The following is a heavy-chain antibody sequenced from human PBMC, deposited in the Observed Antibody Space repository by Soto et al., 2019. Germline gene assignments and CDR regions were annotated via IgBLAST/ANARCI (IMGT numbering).Heavy chain of an antibody. J-gene: IGHJ3*02. Sequence: QGQLAESGGGVVQPGRSLRLSCAASGFTFSTYGLHWVRQAPGKGLEWVALLTSDGSYRFSADSVKGRFTISRDNSNNILYLQMNSLRTEDTAIYYCAKGGSCDIWGQGTMVTVSS. CDR1: GFTFSTYG. CDR2: LTSDGSYR. D-gene: IGHD3-16*01. V-gene: IGHV3-30*18. CDR3: AKGGSCDI.